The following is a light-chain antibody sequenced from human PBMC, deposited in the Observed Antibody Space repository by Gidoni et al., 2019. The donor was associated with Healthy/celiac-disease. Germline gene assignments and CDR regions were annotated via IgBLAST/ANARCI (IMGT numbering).Light chain of an antibody. Sequence: DIQMTQSPSSLSASVGDRVTITCRASPSISSYLNWYQQKPGKAPKLLIYAASSLQSGVPPRFSGSGSGTDFTLTISSLQPEDFATYYCQQSYSTLGTFGQGTKVEIK. V-gene: IGKV1-39*01. CDR3: QQSYSTLGT. J-gene: IGKJ1*01. CDR1: PSISSY. CDR2: AAS.